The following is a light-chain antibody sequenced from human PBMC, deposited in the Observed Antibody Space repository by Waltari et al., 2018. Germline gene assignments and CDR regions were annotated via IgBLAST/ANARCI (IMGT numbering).Light chain of an antibody. CDR3: QQYKTFPLT. CDR1: QGISKF. V-gene: IGKV1-16*01. Sequence: DIQMTQSPSSLAASVGDRVTITCRAGQGISKFFAWFRQKPGKAPESLIYGASSLQSGVPARSSGSGSGTDFTLTISSLQPEDFASYYCQQYKTFPLTFGGGTKVEIK. CDR2: GAS. J-gene: IGKJ4*01.